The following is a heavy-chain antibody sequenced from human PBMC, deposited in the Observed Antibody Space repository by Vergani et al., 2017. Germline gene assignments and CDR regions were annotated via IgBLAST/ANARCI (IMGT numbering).Heavy chain of an antibody. D-gene: IGHD5-12*01. Sequence: QVQLVQSGAELKKPGASVSVSCKGSSHTFQTYGISWVRQAPGKGLEWMAWIRPYTGHTIYAQKFQDRVTITADTSTNTAYMELRSLRSDDTAVYYCARSYSGYDYNWFDPWGQGTLVTVSS. CDR2: IRPYTGHT. V-gene: IGHV1-18*01. J-gene: IGHJ5*02. CDR1: SHTFQTYG. CDR3: ARSYSGYDYNWFDP.